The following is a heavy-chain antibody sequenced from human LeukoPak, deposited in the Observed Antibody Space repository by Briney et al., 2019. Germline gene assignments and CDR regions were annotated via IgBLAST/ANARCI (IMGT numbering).Heavy chain of an antibody. Sequence: GGSLRLSCVASGFTFITYAMSWVRQAPGKGLEWVSSISGSGGSTYYADSVRGRFTISRDNSKNTMYLQMNSLRAEDTAVYYCAREGLELLRYYYYYMDVWGXGTTVTXSS. J-gene: IGHJ6*03. CDR2: ISGSGGST. CDR1: GFTFITYA. D-gene: IGHD1-7*01. CDR3: AREGLELLRYYYYYMDV. V-gene: IGHV3-23*01.